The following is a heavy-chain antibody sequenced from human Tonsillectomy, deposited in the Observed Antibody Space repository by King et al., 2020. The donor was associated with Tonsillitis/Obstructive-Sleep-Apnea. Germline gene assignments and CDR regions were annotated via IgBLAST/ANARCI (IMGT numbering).Heavy chain of an antibody. Sequence: VQLVESGGGLVKPGGSLRLSCAASGFTFSNAWMSGVRQAPGKGLEWVGRIKMKAVGGTTDYAAPVKGRLTNSRDDSKNTLYLQMNSLKTEDTAVYYCTTDWGSGSYYKVAFDIWGQGTMVTVSS. J-gene: IGHJ3*02. CDR1: GFTFSNAW. CDR2: IKMKAVGGTT. CDR3: TTDWGSGSYYKVAFDI. D-gene: IGHD1-26*01. V-gene: IGHV3-15*01.